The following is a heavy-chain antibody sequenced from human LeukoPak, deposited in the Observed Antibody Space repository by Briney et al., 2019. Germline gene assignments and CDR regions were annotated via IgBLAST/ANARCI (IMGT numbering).Heavy chain of an antibody. J-gene: IGHJ6*03. CDR2: IKQDGSEK. V-gene: IGHV3-7*01. CDR3: ARCMAGPWNYNSHYMDV. Sequence: GGSLRLSCAASEFTFSSFWMTWVRQAPGKGLEWVANIKQDGSEKYYVDSVMGRFTISRDNAKNSLYLQMNSLRAEDTAVYYCARCMAGPWNYNSHYMDVWGKGTTVTVSS. CDR1: EFTFSSFW. D-gene: IGHD2-8*01.